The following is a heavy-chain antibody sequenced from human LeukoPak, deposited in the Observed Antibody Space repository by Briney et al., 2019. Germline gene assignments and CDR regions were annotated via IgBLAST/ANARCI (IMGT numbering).Heavy chain of an antibody. CDR2: ISRGSGHI. Sequence: GGSLGLSCAASRFTFSNYSMNWVRQAPGKGLEWVSSISRGSGHIYYADSVKGRFTISRDNARNSLYLQMNSLRAEDTAIYYCARVDAALDYWGQGTLVTVSS. CDR3: ARVDAALDY. D-gene: IGHD6-6*01. CDR1: RFTFSNYS. J-gene: IGHJ4*02. V-gene: IGHV3-21*01.